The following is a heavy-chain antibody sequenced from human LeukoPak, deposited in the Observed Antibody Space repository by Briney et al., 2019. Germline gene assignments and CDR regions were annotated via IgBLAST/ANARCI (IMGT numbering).Heavy chain of an antibody. CDR3: ARSPD. CDR2: INPNTGGT. V-gene: IGHV1-2*02. Sequence: ASVKVSCKASGGTFSSYAISWVRQAPGQGLEWMGWINPNTGGTNYAQKFQGRVTMTRDTSISTAYMELSSLRSDDTAVYYCARSPDWGQGTLVTVSS. J-gene: IGHJ4*02. CDR1: GGTFSSYA.